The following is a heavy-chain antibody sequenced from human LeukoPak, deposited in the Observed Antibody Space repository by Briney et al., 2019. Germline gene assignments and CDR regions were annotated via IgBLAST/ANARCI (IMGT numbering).Heavy chain of an antibody. CDR2: ISGSGGST. D-gene: IGHD6-13*01. CDR1: GFTFSSYG. J-gene: IGHJ4*02. Sequence: GALRLSCSASGFTFSSYGMHWVRQAPGKGLEWVAAISGSGGSTYYADSVKGRFTISRDNSKNTLYLQMNSLRAEDTAVYYCARDVSSSWFNWGQGTLVTLSS. V-gene: IGHV3-23*01. CDR3: ARDVSSSWFN.